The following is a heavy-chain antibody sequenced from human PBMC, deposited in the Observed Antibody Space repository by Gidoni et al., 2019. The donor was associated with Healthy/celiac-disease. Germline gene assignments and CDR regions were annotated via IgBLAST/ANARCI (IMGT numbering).Heavy chain of an antibody. J-gene: IGHJ4*02. CDR1: GGSFSGYY. D-gene: IGHD6-13*01. V-gene: IGHV4-34*01. CDR2: INHSGST. Sequence: QVQLQQWGAGLLKPSETLSLTCAVYGGSFSGYYWSWIRQPPGKGLEWIGEINHSGSTNYNPSLKSRVTISVDTSKNQFSLKLSSVTAADTAVYYCARKLGSSWYGFDYWGQGTLVTVSS. CDR3: ARKLGSSWYGFDY.